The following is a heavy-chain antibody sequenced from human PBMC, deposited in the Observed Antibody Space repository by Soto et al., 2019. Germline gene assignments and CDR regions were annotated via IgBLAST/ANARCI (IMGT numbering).Heavy chain of an antibody. Sequence: QVQLQESGPGLVKPSGTLSLTCADSGGSISSSNWWSWVRQPPGKGLEWIGEIFHNGNTYSNPSLTGRVTMSVDKSKNQFSLNLNSVTAADTAVYYCASRTYAMDVWGQGTTVTVSS. CDR2: IFHNGNT. CDR1: GGSISSSNW. CDR3: ASRTYAMDV. J-gene: IGHJ6*02. V-gene: IGHV4-4*02.